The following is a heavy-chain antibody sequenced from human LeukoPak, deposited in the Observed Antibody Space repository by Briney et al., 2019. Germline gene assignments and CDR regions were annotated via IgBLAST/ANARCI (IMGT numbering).Heavy chain of an antibody. CDR2: ISSSSSTI. D-gene: IGHD2-15*01. CDR3: ARGSGGSCSDFDY. Sequence: PGGSLRLSCAAFGFTFSSYSMNWVRQAPGKGLEWVSYISSSSSTIYYADSVKGRFTIPRDNAKNSLYLQMNSLRAEDTAVYYCARGSGGSCSDFDYWGQGTLVTVSS. CDR1: GFTFSSYS. V-gene: IGHV3-48*01. J-gene: IGHJ4*02.